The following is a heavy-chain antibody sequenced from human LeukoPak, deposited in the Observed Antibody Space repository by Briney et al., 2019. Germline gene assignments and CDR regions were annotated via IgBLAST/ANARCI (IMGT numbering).Heavy chain of an antibody. CDR3: VQTAPYCGGDCYFDN. Sequence: GGSLRLSCVASGFTFNNYAMSWVRQAPGKGLEWVAAISGGGFGTYYADSVKGRFTISRDNPKNTLYLQTKSLRAEDTAVYYCVQTAPYCGGDCYFDNWGQGTLVTVSS. V-gene: IGHV3-23*01. CDR2: ISGGGFGT. J-gene: IGHJ4*02. D-gene: IGHD2-21*02. CDR1: GFTFNNYA.